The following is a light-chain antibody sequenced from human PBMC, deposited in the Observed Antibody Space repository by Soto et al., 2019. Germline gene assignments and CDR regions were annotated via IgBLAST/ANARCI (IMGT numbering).Light chain of an antibody. Sequence: EIVMTQSPATLSVSPGERATLSCRASQSVSSNLAWYQQKPGQAPRLLIYGASTRATGIPARFSGSGSGTAFTITISSLQSEDFVVYYCQQYNNWPPYTFGQGTKLEIK. V-gene: IGKV3-15*01. CDR3: QQYNNWPPYT. CDR1: QSVSSN. J-gene: IGKJ2*01. CDR2: GAS.